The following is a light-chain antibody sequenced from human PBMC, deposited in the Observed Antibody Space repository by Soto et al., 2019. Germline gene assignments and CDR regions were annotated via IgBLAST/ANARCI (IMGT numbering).Light chain of an antibody. CDR2: DVS. CDR1: SSDVGGYNY. V-gene: IGLV2-14*03. J-gene: IGLJ1*01. CDR3: NSYTTSSTYV. Sequence: QSALTQPASVSGSPGQSITISCTGTSSDVGGYNYVPWYQQHPGKAPKLIIYDVSNRPSGVSNRFSGSKSGNTASLTISGLQAEDEADYYCNSYTTSSTYVFGTGTKVTVL.